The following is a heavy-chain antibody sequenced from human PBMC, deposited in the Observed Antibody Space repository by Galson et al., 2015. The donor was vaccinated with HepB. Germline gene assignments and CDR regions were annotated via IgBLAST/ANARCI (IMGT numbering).Heavy chain of an antibody. J-gene: IGHJ6*02. Sequence: SLRLSCAASGFTFSSFWMTWVRQAPGKGLEWVANINQDGSQKYYVDSVKGRFTISRDNAKNLVHLQMNSLRAEDTAVYYCLTNMDVWGQGTTVTVSS. CDR1: GFTFSSFW. V-gene: IGHV3-7*03. CDR3: LTNMDV. CDR2: INQDGSQK.